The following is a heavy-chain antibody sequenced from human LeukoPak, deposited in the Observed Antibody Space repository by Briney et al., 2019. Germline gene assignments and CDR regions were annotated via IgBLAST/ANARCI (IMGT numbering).Heavy chain of an antibody. CDR1: GYTLTELS. V-gene: IGHV1-24*01. D-gene: IGHD2-2*01. J-gene: IGHJ4*02. Sequence: ASVKVSCKVSGYTLTELSMHWVRQAPGKGLEWMGGFDPEDGETIYAQKFQSRVTMTEDTSTDTAYMELSSLRSEDTAVYYCATLVVPAAWFDYWGQGTLVTVSS. CDR2: FDPEDGET. CDR3: ATLVVPAAWFDY.